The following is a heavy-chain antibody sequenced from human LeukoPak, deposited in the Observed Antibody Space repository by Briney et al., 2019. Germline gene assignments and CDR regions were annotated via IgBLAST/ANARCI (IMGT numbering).Heavy chain of an antibody. CDR1: GFTFSSYE. D-gene: IGHD3-9*01. CDR2: ISSSSSYI. J-gene: IGHJ6*03. V-gene: IGHV3-48*03. Sequence: GGSLRLSCAASGFTFSSYEMNWVRQAPGKGLEWVSYISSSSSYIYYADSVKGRFTISRDNSKNTLYLQMNSLRAEDTAVYYCAKVTYYDILTGYPDYYYYYYMDVWGKGTTVTISS. CDR3: AKVTYYDILTGYPDYYYYYYMDV.